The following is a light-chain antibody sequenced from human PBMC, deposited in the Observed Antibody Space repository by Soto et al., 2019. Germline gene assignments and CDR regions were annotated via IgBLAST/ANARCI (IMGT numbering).Light chain of an antibody. CDR1: QRVTNNY. V-gene: IGKV3-20*01. CDR3: QQYYNSAI. CDR2: GAS. Sequence: EIVVTQSPGTLSLSPGERATLSCRASQRVTNNYLAWYQQKPGQAPRLLIYGASSRATGVPDRFSGSGAGTDFTLTISRLEPEDFAVYYCQQYYNSAIFGQGTRLEIK. J-gene: IGKJ5*01.